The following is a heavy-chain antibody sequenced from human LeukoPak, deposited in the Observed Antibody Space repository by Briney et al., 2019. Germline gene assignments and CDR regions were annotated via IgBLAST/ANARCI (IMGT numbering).Heavy chain of an antibody. V-gene: IGHV4-30-2*01. CDR2: IYHSGST. Sequence: SETLSLTCTVSGGSISSGGYYWSWIRQPPGKGLEWIGYIYHSGSTYYNPSLKSRVTISVDRSKNQFSLKLSSVTAADTAVYYCARNRGYSCGYDYWGQGTLVTVSS. CDR3: ARNRGYSCGYDY. D-gene: IGHD5-18*01. CDR1: GGSISSGGYY. J-gene: IGHJ4*02.